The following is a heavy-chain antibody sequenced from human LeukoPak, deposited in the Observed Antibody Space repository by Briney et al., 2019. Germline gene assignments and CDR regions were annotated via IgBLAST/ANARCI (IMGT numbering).Heavy chain of an antibody. V-gene: IGHV4-30-2*01. CDR1: GGSFSGYS. Sequence: PSETLSLTCAVYGGSFSGYSWSWIRQPPGKGLEWIGYIYHSGSTYYNPSLKSRVTISVDRSKNQFSLKLTSVTAADTAVYYCARGVVTAIVDYFDYWGQGTLVTVS. J-gene: IGHJ4*02. CDR2: IYHSGST. D-gene: IGHD2-21*02. CDR3: ARGVVTAIVDYFDY.